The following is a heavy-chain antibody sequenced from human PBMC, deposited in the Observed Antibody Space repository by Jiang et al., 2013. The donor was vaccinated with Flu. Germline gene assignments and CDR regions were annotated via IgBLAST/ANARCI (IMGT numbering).Heavy chain of an antibody. CDR1: GGSISRGPFY. D-gene: IGHD2-21*02. CDR3: ARDSYCAGDCYRMYFYSMDV. Sequence: GPGLVKPSQTLSLTCSVSGGSISRGPFYWNWIRQPAGKALEWIGHVYSDGRTNYNPSLEGRVTISLATSKNQFSLRLTSVTAEDTAVYFCARDSYCAGDCYRMYFYSMDVWGQGTTVTVSS. V-gene: IGHV4-61*02. CDR2: VYSDGRT. J-gene: IGHJ6*02.